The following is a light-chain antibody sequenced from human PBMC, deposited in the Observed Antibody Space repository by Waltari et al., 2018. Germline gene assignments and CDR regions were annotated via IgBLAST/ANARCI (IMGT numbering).Light chain of an antibody. CDR3: QQRSNWPPYT. V-gene: IGKV3-11*01. J-gene: IGKJ2*01. CDR2: DAS. CDR1: QSVSTD. Sequence: EIVLTPSTATLSLSPGERATLSCWASQSVSTDLAWYQQKPGQAPRLLIYDASNRATGIPARFSGSGSGTDFTLTISSLEPEDFAIYFCQQRSNWPPYTFGQGTKLEIK.